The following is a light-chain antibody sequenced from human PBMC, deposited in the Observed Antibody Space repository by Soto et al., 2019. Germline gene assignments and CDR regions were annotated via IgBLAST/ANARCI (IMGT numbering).Light chain of an antibody. CDR1: QSVSNN. Sequence: EIVMTKSPATLSVSPGERATLPCRASQSVSNNLAWYQQKHGQAPRLLFYGASTRATGIPARFSGSGSGTEFTLTISSLQSEDFAVYFCQQYNNWPLCAFGGGTKVDIK. CDR2: GAS. CDR3: QQYNNWPLCA. J-gene: IGKJ4*02. V-gene: IGKV3-15*01.